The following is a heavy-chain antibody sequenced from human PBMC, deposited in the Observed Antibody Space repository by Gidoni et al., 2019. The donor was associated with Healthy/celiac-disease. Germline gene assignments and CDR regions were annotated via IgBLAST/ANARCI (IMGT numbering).Heavy chain of an antibody. CDR3: VGEAAAGEYYYYGMDV. J-gene: IGHJ6*02. CDR1: GYTFPSYA. D-gene: IGHD6-13*01. Sequence: QVQLVQSVADVKKPGASVKVSFKASGYTFPSYAMHSVRQAPGQRLEWMGWSNAGNGNTKYSQKFQGRVTITRDTSASTAYMELSSLRSEDTAVYYCVGEAAAGEYYYYGMDVWGQGTTVTVSS. V-gene: IGHV1-3*01. CDR2: SNAGNGNT.